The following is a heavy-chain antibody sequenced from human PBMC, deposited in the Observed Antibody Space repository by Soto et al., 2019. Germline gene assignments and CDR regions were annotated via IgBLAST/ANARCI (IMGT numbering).Heavy chain of an antibody. CDR2: IYYSGST. CDR1: GGSISSGDYY. V-gene: IGHV4-30-4*01. CDR3: AREGYCSSTSCYRLGWFDP. J-gene: IGHJ5*02. Sequence: LSLTCTVSGGSISSGDYYWSWIRQPPGKGLEWIGYIYYSGSTYYNPSLKSRVTISVDTSKNQFSLKLSSVTAADTAVYYCAREGYCSSTSCYRLGWFDPWGQGTLVTVSS. D-gene: IGHD2-2*01.